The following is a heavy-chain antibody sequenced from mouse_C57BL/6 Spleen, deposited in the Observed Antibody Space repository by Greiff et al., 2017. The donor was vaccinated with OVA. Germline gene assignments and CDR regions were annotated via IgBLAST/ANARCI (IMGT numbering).Heavy chain of an antibody. V-gene: IGHV5-6*01. CDR1: GFTFSSYG. J-gene: IGHJ1*03. CDR3: ARQGTTVVARYLYFDV. Sequence: EVQRVESGGDLVKPGGSLKLSCAASGFTFSSYGMSWVRQTPDKRLEWVATISSGGSYTYYPDSVKGRFTISRDNAKNTLYLQMSSLKSEDTAMYYCARQGTTVVARYLYFDVWGTGTTVTVSS. CDR2: ISSGGSYT. D-gene: IGHD1-1*01.